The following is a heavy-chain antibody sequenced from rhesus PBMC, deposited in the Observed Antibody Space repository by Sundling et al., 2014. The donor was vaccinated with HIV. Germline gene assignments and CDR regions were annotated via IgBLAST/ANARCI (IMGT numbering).Heavy chain of an antibody. J-gene: IGHJ4*01. Sequence: QVQLQESGPGLVKPSETLSLTCAVSGGSFSGYYWNWIRQPPGSGLEWIGNIGGSSGKTYFNHSLKSRVTISLDTSKNQISLRVNSVTAADTAVYYCARNRGSIPLDNWGQGVLVTVSS. CDR2: IGGSSGKT. V-gene: IGHV4-165*02. D-gene: IGHD4-29*01. CDR3: ARNRGSIPLDN. CDR1: GGSFSGYY.